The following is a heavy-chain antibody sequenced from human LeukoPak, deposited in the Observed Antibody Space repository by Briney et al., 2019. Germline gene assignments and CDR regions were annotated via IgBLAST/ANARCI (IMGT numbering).Heavy chain of an antibody. CDR2: IYCSGST. D-gene: IGHD1/OR15-1a*01. Sequence: SETLSLTCTLSGGSISSSSYYWGWIRQPPGKGLEWIGSIYCSGSTYYNPPLKSRGTISIDTSKNQFSLKLHSVTAADTAVYYCASQSNKDYWGQGTLVTVSS. CDR1: GGSISSSSYY. J-gene: IGHJ4*02. V-gene: IGHV4-39*01. CDR3: ASQSNKDY.